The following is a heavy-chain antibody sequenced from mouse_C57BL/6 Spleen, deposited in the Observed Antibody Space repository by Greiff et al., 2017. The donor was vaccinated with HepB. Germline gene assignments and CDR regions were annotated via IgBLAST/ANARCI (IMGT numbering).Heavy chain of an antibody. CDR3: ARWSLGDGLDY. J-gene: IGHJ2*01. D-gene: IGHD3-1*01. CDR1: GFTFTDYY. Sequence: EVQVVESGGGLVQPGGSLSLSCAASGFTFTDYYMSWVRQPPGKALEWLGFIRNKANGYTTEYSASVKGRFTISRDNSQSILYLQMNALRAEDSATYYCARWSLGDGLDYWGQGTTLTVSS. CDR2: IRNKANGYTT. V-gene: IGHV7-3*01.